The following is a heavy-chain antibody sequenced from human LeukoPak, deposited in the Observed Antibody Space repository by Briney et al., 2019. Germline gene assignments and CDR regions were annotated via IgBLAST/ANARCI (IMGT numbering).Heavy chain of an antibody. J-gene: IGHJ5*02. Sequence: SVKVSCKASGGTFSSSSISWVRQAPGQGLEWMGGIIPIFGTANYAQKFQGRVTMTEDTSTDTAYMELSSLRSEDTAVYYCATTMIFGVVIYNWFDPWGQETLVTVSS. V-gene: IGHV1-69*06. CDR3: ATTMIFGVVIYNWFDP. CDR1: GGTFSSSS. CDR2: IIPIFGTA. D-gene: IGHD3-3*01.